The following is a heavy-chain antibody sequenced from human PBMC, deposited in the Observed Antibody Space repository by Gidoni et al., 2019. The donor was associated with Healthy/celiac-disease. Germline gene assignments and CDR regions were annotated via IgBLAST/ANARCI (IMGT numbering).Heavy chain of an antibody. D-gene: IGHD5-18*01. V-gene: IGHV1-2*02. J-gene: IGHJ2*01. CDR3: ARKIQLWPNWYFDL. Sequence: QVQLVQSGAEVKKPGASVKVSCKASGYTFTGYYMHWVRQAPGQVLEWMGWINPNRGGTNYAQKFQGRVTMTRDTSISTAYMELSRLRSDDTAVYYCARKIQLWPNWYFDLWGRGTLVTVSS. CDR2: INPNRGGT. CDR1: GYTFTGYY.